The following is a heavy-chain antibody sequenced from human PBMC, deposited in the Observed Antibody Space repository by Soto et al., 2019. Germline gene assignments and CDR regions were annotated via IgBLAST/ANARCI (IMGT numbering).Heavy chain of an antibody. CDR2: IIPMFGTA. D-gene: IGHD5-18*01. V-gene: IGHV1-69*13. J-gene: IGHJ6*02. CDR1: GGTFSSYA. Sequence: SVKVSCKASGGTFSSYAMNWVRQAPGQGLEWMGGIIPMFGTADYAQKFQARVTITADESTSTAYMELSSLRSEDTAVYYCARPVLMDTGVRYYYGMDVWGQGTRVTVSS. CDR3: ARPVLMDTGVRYYYGMDV.